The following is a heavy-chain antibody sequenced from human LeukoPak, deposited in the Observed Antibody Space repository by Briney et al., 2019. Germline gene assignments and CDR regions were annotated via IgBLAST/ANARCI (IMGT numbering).Heavy chain of an antibody. CDR1: GFTVSNNY. CDR3: AREGGYSGYDDAFDI. Sequence: GGSLRLSCAASGFTVSNNYMSWVRQAPGKGLEWVSVIYSGGSTYYADSVKGRFTISRDNSKNTLYLQMNSLRAEDTAVYYCAREGGYSGYDDAFDIWGQGTMVTVSS. D-gene: IGHD5-12*01. V-gene: IGHV3-53*01. J-gene: IGHJ3*02. CDR2: IYSGGST.